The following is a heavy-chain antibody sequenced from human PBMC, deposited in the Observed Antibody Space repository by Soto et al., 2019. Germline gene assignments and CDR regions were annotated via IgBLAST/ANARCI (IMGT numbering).Heavy chain of an antibody. Sequence: QVQLVESGGGVVQPGRSLRLSCAASGFTFSSYAMHWVRQAPGKGLEWVAVISYDGSNKYYADSVKGRFTISRDNSKNTLYLQMNSLRAEDTAVYYCARDTAVAGTLYYYGMDVW. CDR3: ARDTAVAGTLYYYGMDV. J-gene: IGHJ6*01. CDR1: GFTFSSYA. D-gene: IGHD6-19*01. V-gene: IGHV3-30-3*01. CDR2: ISYDGSNK.